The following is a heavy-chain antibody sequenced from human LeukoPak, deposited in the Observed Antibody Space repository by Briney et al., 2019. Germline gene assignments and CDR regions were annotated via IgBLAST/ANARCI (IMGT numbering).Heavy chain of an antibody. CDR3: VRDNPRCCGVVPVNIDDF. Sequence: GGSLRLSCAASGFTLSTDSMNWVRQAPGKGLEWVSYISYDSAIKYYADSVRGRFTISRDNAKNSLSLQMHSLRAEDTAVYYCVRDNPRCCGVVPVNIDDFWGQGTLVTVSS. D-gene: IGHD2-15*01. V-gene: IGHV3-48*01. J-gene: IGHJ4*02. CDR2: ISYDSAIK. CDR1: GFTLSTDS.